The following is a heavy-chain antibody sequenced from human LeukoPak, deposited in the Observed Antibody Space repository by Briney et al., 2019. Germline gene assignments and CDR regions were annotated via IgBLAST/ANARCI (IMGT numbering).Heavy chain of an antibody. Sequence: KASETLSLTCTVSGGSISSTGYYWGWIRQPPGKGLEWIGSISYSGSTYYSPSLKSRVTISVDTSKNQFSLKLTSVTAADTAEYYCAAYYYDSSGYLGCGQGTLVTVSS. J-gene: IGHJ4*02. CDR1: GGSISSTGYY. CDR3: AAYYYDSSGYLG. CDR2: ISYSGST. D-gene: IGHD3-22*01. V-gene: IGHV4-39*01.